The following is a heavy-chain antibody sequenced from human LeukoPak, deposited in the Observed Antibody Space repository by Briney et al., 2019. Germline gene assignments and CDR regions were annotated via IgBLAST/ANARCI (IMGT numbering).Heavy chain of an antibody. V-gene: IGHV3-7*01. Sequence: PGGSLRLSCAASGFTFSSYWMSWVRQAPGKGLEWVANIKQDGSEKYYVDSVKGRFTISRDNAKNSLYLQMNSLRAEDTAVYYCASIISWPMIVGTDAFDIWGQGTMVTVSS. D-gene: IGHD3-22*01. J-gene: IGHJ3*02. CDR2: IKQDGSEK. CDR3: ASIISWPMIVGTDAFDI. CDR1: GFTFSSYW.